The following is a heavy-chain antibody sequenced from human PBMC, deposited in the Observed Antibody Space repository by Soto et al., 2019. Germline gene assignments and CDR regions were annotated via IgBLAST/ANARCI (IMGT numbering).Heavy chain of an antibody. CDR2: ISSSSSHI. CDR1: GFTFSIYS. V-gene: IGHV3-21*01. Sequence: VQLVESGGGLVKRGGSLRLSCAASGFTFSIYSMNWVRQAPGKGLEWVSSISSSSSHIYYADSVRGRFTISRDNAKNSLYLQMNSLRAEDTAVYYCASWSTVWGQGTLVTVSS. CDR3: ASWSTV. D-gene: IGHD4-17*01. J-gene: IGHJ4*02.